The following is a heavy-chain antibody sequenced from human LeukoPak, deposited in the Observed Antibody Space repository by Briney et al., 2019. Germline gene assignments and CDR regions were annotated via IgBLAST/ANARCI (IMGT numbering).Heavy chain of an antibody. D-gene: IGHD6-19*01. CDR3: AKESSSGWHDAFDI. Sequence: GGSLRLSCAASGYTFDDYGMSWVRQAPGKGLEWVAFIRYDGSNKYYAESVKGRLTISRDTSKSTLYLQMNSLRVEDTAVYYCAKESSSGWHDAFDIWGQGTMVTVSS. CDR2: IRYDGSNK. CDR1: GYTFDDYG. J-gene: IGHJ3*02. V-gene: IGHV3-30*02.